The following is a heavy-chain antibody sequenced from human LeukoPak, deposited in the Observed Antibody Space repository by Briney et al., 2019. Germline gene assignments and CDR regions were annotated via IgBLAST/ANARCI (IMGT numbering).Heavy chain of an antibody. V-gene: IGHV4-59*12. Sequence: SETLSLTCTVSGGSISSYYWSWIRQPPGKGLEWIGYIYYSGSTNYNPPLKSRVTMSVDTSKNQFSLKLSSVTAADTAVYYCARDPTEVHYDFWSGYYTGHDAFDIWGQGTMVTVSS. CDR2: IYYSGST. CDR3: ARDPTEVHYDFWSGYYTGHDAFDI. J-gene: IGHJ3*02. D-gene: IGHD3-3*01. CDR1: GGSISSYY.